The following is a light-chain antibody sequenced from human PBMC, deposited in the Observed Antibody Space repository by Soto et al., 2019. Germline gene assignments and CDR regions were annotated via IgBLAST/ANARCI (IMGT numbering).Light chain of an antibody. CDR3: QQRSYWLS. V-gene: IGKV3-11*01. CDR2: EAS. CDR1: QSVSNY. Sequence: EIVLTQSPATLSLSPGERATLSCRASQSVSNYLAWYQQKPGQAPRLLIYEASNRASGIPARFSGSGSGTDFTLTISSLEPEDFAVDYCQQRSYWLSFGGGTKVEIK. J-gene: IGKJ4*01.